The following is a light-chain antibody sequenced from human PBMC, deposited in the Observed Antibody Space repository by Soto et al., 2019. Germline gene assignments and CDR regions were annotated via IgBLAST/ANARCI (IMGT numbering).Light chain of an antibody. CDR1: SSDVGGYNY. J-gene: IGLJ2*01. CDR3: SSYAVTNSLL. CDR2: EVT. Sequence: QSALTQPPSASGSPGQSVTISCTGTSSDVGGYNYVSWYQQHPGNAPKLMIYEVTKRPSGVPDRFSGSKSGNTASLTVSGLQAEDEADYYCSSYAVTNSLLFGGGTKVTVL. V-gene: IGLV2-8*01.